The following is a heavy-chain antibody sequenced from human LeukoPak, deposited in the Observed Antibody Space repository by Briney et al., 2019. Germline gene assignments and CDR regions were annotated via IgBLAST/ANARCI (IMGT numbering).Heavy chain of an antibody. J-gene: IGHJ4*02. CDR3: ARLPTGYSSGWTLDY. Sequence: GVSLQISCKGSGYGFTSYWIGWARQMPGKGLGWMGIIYPGDFDTRYSPSFQGQVTISADKSISTAYLQWSSLKASDTAMYYCARLPTGYSSGWTLDYCGQGTLVTVSS. CDR2: IYPGDFDT. D-gene: IGHD6-19*01. V-gene: IGHV5-51*01. CDR1: GYGFTSYW.